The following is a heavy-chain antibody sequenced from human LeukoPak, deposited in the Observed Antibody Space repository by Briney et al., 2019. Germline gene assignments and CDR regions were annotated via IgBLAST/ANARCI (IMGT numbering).Heavy chain of an antibody. CDR1: GGSIKGYH. CDR3: ARRNDFHI. CDR2: IYSNEAT. J-gene: IGHJ3*02. Sequence: SETLSLTCTVSGGSIKGYHWSWIRQPPGKGLEWIGYIYSNEATEYKPSLKSRVTISADTSKNQFSLKLTSVSAADTAIYYRARRNDFHIWGQGTMVTVSS. V-gene: IGHV4-4*08.